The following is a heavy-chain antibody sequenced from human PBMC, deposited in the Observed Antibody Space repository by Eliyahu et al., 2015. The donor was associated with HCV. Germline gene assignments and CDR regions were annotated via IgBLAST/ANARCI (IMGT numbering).Heavy chain of an antibody. V-gene: IGHV2-5*02. D-gene: IGHD3-3*01. J-gene: IGHJ4*02. Sequence: QITLKESGPTLVKPTQTLTLTCTFSGFSLSTSGVGVGWXRQPPGKALEWLALIYWDDDKRYSPSLKSRLTITKDTSKNQVVLTMTNMDPVDTATYYCAHRRENEANYDFWSGYFVGGGVFGYWGQGTLVTVSS. CDR2: IYWDDDK. CDR3: AHRRENEANYDFWSGYFVGGGVFGY. CDR1: GFSLSTSGVG.